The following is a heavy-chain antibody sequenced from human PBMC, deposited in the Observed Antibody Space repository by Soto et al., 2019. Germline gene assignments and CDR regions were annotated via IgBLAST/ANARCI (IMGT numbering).Heavy chain of an antibody. Sequence: GASVKVSCKASGYTFTSYYMHWVRQAPGQGLEWMGIINPSGGSTSYAQKFQGRVTMTRDTSTSTVYMELSSLRSEDTAVYYCARDVEARPEYYYYYYGMDVWGQGTTVTVS. V-gene: IGHV1-46*01. CDR3: ARDVEARPEYYYYYYGMDV. CDR2: INPSGGST. D-gene: IGHD6-6*01. J-gene: IGHJ6*02. CDR1: GYTFTSYY.